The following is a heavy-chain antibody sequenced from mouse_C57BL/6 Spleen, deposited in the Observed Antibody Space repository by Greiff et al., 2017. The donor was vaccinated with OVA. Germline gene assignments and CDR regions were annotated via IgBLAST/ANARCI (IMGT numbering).Heavy chain of an antibody. D-gene: IGHD1-1*01. Sequence: EVQVVESGAELVKPGASVKLSCTASGFNIKDYYMHWVKQRTEQGLEWIGRIDPEDGETKYAPKFQGKATITADTSSNTAYLQLSSLTSEDTAVYYCARREGFTTVVYFDYWGQGTTLTVSS. V-gene: IGHV14-2*01. J-gene: IGHJ2*01. CDR2: IDPEDGET. CDR1: GFNIKDYY. CDR3: ARREGFTTVVYFDY.